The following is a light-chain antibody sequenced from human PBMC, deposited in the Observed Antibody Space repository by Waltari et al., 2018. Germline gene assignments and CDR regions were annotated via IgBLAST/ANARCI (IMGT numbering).Light chain of an antibody. V-gene: IGLV2-14*03. CDR2: DVS. Sequence: QSALTQPASVSGSPGQSITISCTGTSSDIGDYKLVSWYQQHPGKAPKLIIYDVSNRPSGVSNRFSGSKSGNRASLTISGLQAEDEADYYCSSYRSTTTPCIFGSGTEVTVL. CDR3: SSYRSTTTPCI. CDR1: SSDIGDYKL. J-gene: IGLJ1*01.